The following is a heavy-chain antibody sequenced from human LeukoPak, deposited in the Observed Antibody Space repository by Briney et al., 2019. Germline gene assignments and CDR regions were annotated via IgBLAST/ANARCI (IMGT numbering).Heavy chain of an antibody. CDR3: ARRYSSGWFGGAFDI. D-gene: IGHD6-19*01. Sequence: GASVKVSFKASGGTFSSYTISWVRQAPGQGLEWMGRIIPILGIANYAQKFQGRVTITADKSTSTAYMELRSLRSDDTAVYYCARRYSSGWFGGAFDIWGQGTMVTVSS. CDR1: GGTFSSYT. CDR2: IIPILGIA. V-gene: IGHV1-69*02. J-gene: IGHJ3*02.